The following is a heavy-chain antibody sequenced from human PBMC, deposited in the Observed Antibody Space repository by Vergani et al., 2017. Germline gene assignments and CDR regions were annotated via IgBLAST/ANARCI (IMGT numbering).Heavy chain of an antibody. D-gene: IGHD3-22*01. CDR3: TTGLRVYYYDSSGYYSSAFDI. Sequence: EVQLVESGGGLVKPGGSLRLSCAASGFTFSSYSMNWVRQAPGKGLEWVSSISSSSSYIYYADSVKGRFTISRDNAKNSLYLQMNSLRAEDTAVYYCTTGLRVYYYDSSGYYSSAFDIWGQGTMVTVSS. V-gene: IGHV3-21*01. CDR1: GFTFSSYS. CDR2: ISSSSSYI. J-gene: IGHJ3*02.